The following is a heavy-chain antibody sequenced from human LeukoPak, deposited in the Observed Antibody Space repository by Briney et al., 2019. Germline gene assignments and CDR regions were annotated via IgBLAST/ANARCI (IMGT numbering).Heavy chain of an antibody. J-gene: IGHJ4*02. V-gene: IGHV3-30*14. CDR1: GFTFSSYA. CDR2: ISYDGSNK. CDR3: ARGLAVAGTGFDY. Sequence: PGGSLRLSCAASGFTFSSYAMHWVRQAPGKGLEWVAVISYDGSNKYYADSVKGRFTISRDNSKKTLYPQMNSLRAEDTAVYYCARGLAVAGTGFDYWGQGTLVTVSS. D-gene: IGHD6-19*01.